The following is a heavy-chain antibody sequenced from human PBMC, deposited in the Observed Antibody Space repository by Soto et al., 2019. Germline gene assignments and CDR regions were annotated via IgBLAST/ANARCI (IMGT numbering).Heavy chain of an antibody. CDR2: ISGYNDNT. D-gene: IGHD6-13*01. Sequence: ASVKVSCKASGYIFTNFGISWVRQAPGQGLEWMGWISGYNDNTHYAQKLQGRVSMTTDTSTGTAYMDLRSLRSDDTAIYYCERDSSSWFYYYYGMYDWGQGTTVTVSS. CDR1: GYIFTNFG. J-gene: IGHJ6*02. V-gene: IGHV1-18*01. CDR3: ERDSSSWFYYYYGMYD.